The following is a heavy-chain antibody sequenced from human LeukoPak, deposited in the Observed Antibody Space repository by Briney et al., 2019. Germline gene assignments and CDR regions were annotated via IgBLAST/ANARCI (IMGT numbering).Heavy chain of an antibody. CDR2: ISAYNGNT. CDR1: GYTFTSYG. CDR3: ARAEIYCSGGSCYPVGAVY. D-gene: IGHD2-15*01. Sequence: GASVKVSCKASGYTFTSYGISWVRQTPGQGLEWMGWISAYNGNTNYAPKLQGRVTMTTDTSTSTAYMELRSLRSDDTAVYYCARAEIYCSGGSCYPVGAVYWGQGTLVTVSS. V-gene: IGHV1-18*04. J-gene: IGHJ4*02.